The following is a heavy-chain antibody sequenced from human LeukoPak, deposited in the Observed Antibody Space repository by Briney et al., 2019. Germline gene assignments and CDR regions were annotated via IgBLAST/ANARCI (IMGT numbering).Heavy chain of an antibody. D-gene: IGHD1-26*01. CDR2: INPSGGST. CDR1: GYTFTTYF. J-gene: IGHJ4*02. CDR3: ARDRWELLEGFDY. Sequence: ASVKVSCKASGYTFTTYFLHWVRQAPGQGLEWMGIINPSGGSTSYAQKFQGRVTMTRDMSTSTVYMELSSLRSEDTAVYYCARDRWELLEGFDYWGQGTLVTVSS. V-gene: IGHV1-46*01.